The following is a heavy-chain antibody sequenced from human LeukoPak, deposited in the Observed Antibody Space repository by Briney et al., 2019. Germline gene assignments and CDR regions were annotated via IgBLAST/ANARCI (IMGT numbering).Heavy chain of an antibody. J-gene: IGHJ3*02. V-gene: IGHV1-18*01. CDR1: GYTFTNYG. CDR3: ARDYYDTSGYSHDAFDI. Sequence: ASVKVSCKASGYTFTNYGITRVRQAPGQGLEWMGWISAYNGRTNYAQKLQGRVTMTTETSTNTAYMELSRLRSDDTAVYYCARDYYDTSGYSHDAFDIWGQGTMVTVSS. CDR2: ISAYNGRT. D-gene: IGHD3-22*01.